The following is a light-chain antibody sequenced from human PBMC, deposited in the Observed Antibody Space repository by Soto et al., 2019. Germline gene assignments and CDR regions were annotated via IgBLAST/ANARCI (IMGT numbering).Light chain of an antibody. Sequence: DIQMTQSPSTLSASVGDRVTITCRASQSISRWLAWYHQKPGKAPKLLIYKASSLESGVPSRFSGSGSGTEFTLTISSLQPDDFATYYCQHYNNYPWTFGQGTKVEIK. CDR1: QSISRW. CDR3: QHYNNYPWT. J-gene: IGKJ1*01. V-gene: IGKV1-5*03. CDR2: KAS.